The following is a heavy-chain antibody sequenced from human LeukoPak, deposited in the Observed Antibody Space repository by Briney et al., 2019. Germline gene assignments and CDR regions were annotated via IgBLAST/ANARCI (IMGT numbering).Heavy chain of an antibody. V-gene: IGHV3-23*01. CDR1: GFTFSSYA. CDR3: AGYFCSGGSCYRYFDY. J-gene: IGHJ4*02. CDR2: IRGSGGGT. Sequence: GGSLRLSCAASGFTFSSYAMSWVRQPPGKGLEWASTIRGSGGGTYYADSVKARFTISRDNSKNTLYLQMNSLRPEDTAVYYCAGYFCSGGSCYRYFDYWGQGTLVTVSS. D-gene: IGHD2-15*01.